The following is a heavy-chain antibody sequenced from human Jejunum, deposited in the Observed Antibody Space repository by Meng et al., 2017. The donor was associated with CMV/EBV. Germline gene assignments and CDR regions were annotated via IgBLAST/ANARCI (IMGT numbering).Heavy chain of an antibody. CDR1: AATFIRYC. CDR3: AKDADSFLDYYFDF. D-gene: IGHD3-22*01. V-gene: IGHV1-2*02. Sequence: SAATFIRYCVHWVRHAPGPGLGLLGSLNPYTADTNYAQPFLGRVSMTRDTPTNTAYIELTRLGSDATALYYCAKDADSFLDYYFDFWGQGTLVTVSS. J-gene: IGHJ4*02. CDR2: LNPYTADT.